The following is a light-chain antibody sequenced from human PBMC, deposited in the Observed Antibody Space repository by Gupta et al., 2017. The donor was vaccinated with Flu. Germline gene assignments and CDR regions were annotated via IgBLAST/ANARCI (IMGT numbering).Light chain of an antibody. Sequence: SSGDRRSSTSRANNDINTDLGWYQQNPGKTPERLIYAVSSWVCVVAARFSGSWCRTEFTLTISLRQQEDVAVYYSRHHKCSPQYTFGQGTXLEIK. CDR1: NDINTD. J-gene: IGKJ2*01. V-gene: IGKV1-17*01. CDR2: AVS. CDR3: RHHKCSPQYT.